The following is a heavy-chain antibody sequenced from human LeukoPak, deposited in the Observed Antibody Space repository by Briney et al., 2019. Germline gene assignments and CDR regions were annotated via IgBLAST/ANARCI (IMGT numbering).Heavy chain of an antibody. Sequence: GASVKVSCKASGYTFTGYYMHWVRQAPGQGLEWMGIINPSGGSTSYAQKFQGRVTMTRDTSTSTVYMELSSLRSEDTAVYYCARDGGATTDYYYGMDVWGQGTTVTVSS. D-gene: IGHD1-26*01. V-gene: IGHV1-46*01. CDR2: INPSGGST. CDR1: GYTFTGYY. J-gene: IGHJ6*02. CDR3: ARDGGATTDYYYGMDV.